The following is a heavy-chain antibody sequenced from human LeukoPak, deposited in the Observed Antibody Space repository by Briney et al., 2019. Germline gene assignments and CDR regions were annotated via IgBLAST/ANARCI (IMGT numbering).Heavy chain of an antibody. V-gene: IGHV1-69*13. Sequence: ASVKVSCKASGGTFSGYAISWVRQAPGQGLEWMGGIIPIFGTANYAQKFQGRVTITADESTSTAYMELSSLRSEDTAIYYCARGSTGYSSTWYNYWGQGTLVTVSS. CDR1: GGTFSGYA. CDR2: IIPIFGTA. J-gene: IGHJ4*02. D-gene: IGHD6-13*01. CDR3: ARGSTGYSSTWYNY.